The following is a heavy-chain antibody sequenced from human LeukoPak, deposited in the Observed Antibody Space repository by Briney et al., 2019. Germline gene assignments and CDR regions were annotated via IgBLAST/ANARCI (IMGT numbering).Heavy chain of an antibody. CDR1: GFPFSSYW. CDR3: SRSQFDY. CDR2: ISGDGTIK. Sequence: PGGSLRLSCEPSGFPFSSYWMLWVRQAPGKGLVWVSRISGDGTIKTYADSVRGRFIVSRDNTKNILYLQMNSLKVEDTATYFCSRSQFDYWGQGVLVTVSS. V-gene: IGHV3-74*03. J-gene: IGHJ4*02.